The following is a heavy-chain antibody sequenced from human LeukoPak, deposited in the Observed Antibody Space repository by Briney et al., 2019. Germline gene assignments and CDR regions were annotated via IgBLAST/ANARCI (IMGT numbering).Heavy chain of an antibody. D-gene: IGHD5-18*01. CDR2: IKSKTDGGTT. CDR3: TTATQLWPLDY. V-gene: IGHV3-15*01. CDR1: GFTVSSNY. Sequence: PGGSLRLSCAASGFTVSSNYMSWVRQAPGKGLEWVGRIKSKTDGGTTDYAAPVKGRFTISRDDSKNTLYLQMNSLKTEDTAVYYCTTATQLWPLDYWGQGTLVTVSS. J-gene: IGHJ4*02.